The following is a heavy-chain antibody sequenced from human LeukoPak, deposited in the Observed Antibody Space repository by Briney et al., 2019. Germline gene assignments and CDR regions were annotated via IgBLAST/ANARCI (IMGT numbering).Heavy chain of an antibody. V-gene: IGHV3-13*04. J-gene: IGHJ4*02. Sequence: PGGSLRLSCAASGFTFSAYDMHWVRQATGKGLEWVSGMGKTAGDTYYSGSVQGRFTISRENAENSFYLEMNSLRAGDTAVYYCTRGAAGFDYWGQGTLVSVSS. CDR2: MGKTAGDT. CDR3: TRGAAGFDY. CDR1: GFTFSAYD. D-gene: IGHD6-13*01.